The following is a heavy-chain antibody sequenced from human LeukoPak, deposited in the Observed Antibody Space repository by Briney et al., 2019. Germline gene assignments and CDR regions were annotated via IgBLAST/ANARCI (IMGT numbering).Heavy chain of an antibody. CDR1: GFSINHYY. J-gene: IGHJ2*01. Sequence: GGSLRLSCAASGFSINHYYMTWIRQTPGKGLDWVSVIYTGGSTNYGDSVKGRFTISRDNAKNSLYLQMNSLGAEDTAVYYCAREFTVPDLGYFDLWGRGTLVTVSS. V-gene: IGHV3-53*01. CDR3: AREFTVPDLGYFDL. CDR2: IYTGGST. D-gene: IGHD4-17*01.